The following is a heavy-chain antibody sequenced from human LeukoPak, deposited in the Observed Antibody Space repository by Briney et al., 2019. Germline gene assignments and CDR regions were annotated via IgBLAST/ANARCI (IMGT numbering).Heavy chain of an antibody. Sequence: DSVKVSCKTSGYTFTGYYMHWVRQAPGQGLEWMGWINPNSGGTNYAQKFQDRVTMTGDTSISTAYMELSRLTSDDTAVYYCARAPMIVVVFPPRLDYWGQGTLVTVSS. D-gene: IGHD3-22*01. CDR2: INPNSGGT. J-gene: IGHJ4*02. CDR3: ARAPMIVVVFPPRLDY. CDR1: GYTFTGYY. V-gene: IGHV1-2*02.